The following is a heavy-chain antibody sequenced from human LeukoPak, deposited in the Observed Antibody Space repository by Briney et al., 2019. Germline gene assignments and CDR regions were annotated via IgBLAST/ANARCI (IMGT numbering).Heavy chain of an antibody. CDR2: INPNSGGT. Sequence: SVKVSCKASGYTFTSYGISWVRQAPGQGLEWMGWINPNSGGTNYAQKFQGRVTMTRDTSISTAYMELSRLRSDDTAVYYCATDSSSWQDWGQGTLVTVSS. J-gene: IGHJ4*02. CDR3: ATDSSSWQD. CDR1: GYTFTSYG. V-gene: IGHV1-2*02. D-gene: IGHD6-13*01.